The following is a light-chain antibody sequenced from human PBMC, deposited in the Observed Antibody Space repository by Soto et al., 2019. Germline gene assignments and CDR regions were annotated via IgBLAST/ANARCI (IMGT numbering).Light chain of an antibody. V-gene: IGKV1-27*01. CDR3: QKYNSAPRT. CDR2: AAS. CDR1: QGISNY. Sequence: DIQMTQSPSSLSASVGDRVTITCRASQGISNYLAWYQQKPGKVPKLLIYAASTLQSGVPSRFSGSGSGTDFTLTISGLQPEDVATYYCQKYNSAPRTFGPGTKAGIK. J-gene: IGKJ3*01.